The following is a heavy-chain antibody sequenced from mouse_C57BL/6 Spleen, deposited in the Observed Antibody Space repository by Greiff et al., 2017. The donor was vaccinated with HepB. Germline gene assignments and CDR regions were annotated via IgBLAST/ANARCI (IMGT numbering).Heavy chain of an antibody. J-gene: IGHJ1*03. D-gene: IGHD1-1*01. CDR1: GFTFSSYA. Sequence: EVKLMESGGGLVKPGGSLKLSCAASGFTFSSYAMSWVRQTPEKRLEWVATISDGGSYTYYPDNVKGRFTISRDNAKNNLYLQMSHLKSEDTAMYYCARAYYYGSSLWYFDVWGTGTTVTVSS. CDR3: ARAYYYGSSLWYFDV. V-gene: IGHV5-4*03. CDR2: ISDGGSYT.